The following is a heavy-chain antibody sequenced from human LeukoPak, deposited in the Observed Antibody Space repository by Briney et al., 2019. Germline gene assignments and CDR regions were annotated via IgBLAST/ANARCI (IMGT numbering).Heavy chain of an antibody. CDR2: IRSKANSYAT. CDR3: TRPTFVFGVVPDCYYYMDV. CDR1: GFTFSGSA. Sequence: GGSLRLSCAASGFTFSGSAMHWVRQVSGKGLEWVGRIRSKANSYATAYAASVKGRFTISRDDSKNTAYLQMNSLKTEDTAVYYCTRPTFVFGVVPDCYYYMDVWGKGTTVTVSS. J-gene: IGHJ6*03. D-gene: IGHD3-3*01. V-gene: IGHV3-73*01.